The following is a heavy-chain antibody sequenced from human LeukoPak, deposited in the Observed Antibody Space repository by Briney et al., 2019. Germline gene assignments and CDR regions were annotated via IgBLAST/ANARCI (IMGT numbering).Heavy chain of an antibody. Sequence: GESLRLSCVASGLSISGQWMNWVREAPGQGLEWVANIKHDGSEEHYVDSVKGRFTISRDDGRNSVSLQMNSVRAEDTAVYYCGYTNNFYHWGQGTLVVVSS. CDR1: GLSISGQW. J-gene: IGHJ4*02. D-gene: IGHD3-16*02. V-gene: IGHV3-7*01. CDR3: GYTNNFYH. CDR2: IKHDGSEE.